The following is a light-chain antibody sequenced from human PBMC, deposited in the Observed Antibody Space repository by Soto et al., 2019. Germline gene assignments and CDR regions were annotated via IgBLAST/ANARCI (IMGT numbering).Light chain of an antibody. CDR1: QNINAW. V-gene: IGKV1-5*02. J-gene: IGKJ1*01. CDR3: QQYHRYST. CDR2: DVS. Sequence: DIQITHAPSTLTPSVCDSVTIFCRASQNINAWLAWYQQKPGKAPKLLIYDVSTLDSGVPSRFSGSASGTEFTLTINSLESDDFATYYCQQYHRYSTFGQGTKVDIK.